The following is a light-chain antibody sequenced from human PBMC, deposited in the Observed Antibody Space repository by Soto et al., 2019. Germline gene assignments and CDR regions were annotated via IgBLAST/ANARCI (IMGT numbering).Light chain of an antibody. CDR1: SSNIRNNY. Sequence: QSVLTQPPSVSAAPRQKVTISCSGSSSNIRNNYVSWYQQLPGTAPKLLIYSNNQRPSGVPDRFSASKSGTSASLAISGLQSEDEADYYCATWDDSLTGFVFGTGTKVTVL. CDR2: SNN. CDR3: ATWDDSLTGFV. V-gene: IGLV1-47*02. J-gene: IGLJ1*01.